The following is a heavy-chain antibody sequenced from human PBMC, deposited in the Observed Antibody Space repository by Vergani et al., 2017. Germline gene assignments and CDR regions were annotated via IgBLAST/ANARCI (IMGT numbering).Heavy chain of an antibody. D-gene: IGHD6-13*01. CDR2: ISYDGSNK. J-gene: IGHJ4*02. Sequence: QVQLVESGGGVVQPGRSLRLSCAASGFTFSSYAMHWVRQAPGKGLEWVAVISYDGSNKYYADSVKGRFTISRDKSKNTLYLQMNSLRAEDTAVYYCARDPTRIAAASYYFDYWGQGTLVTVSS. V-gene: IGHV3-30*04. CDR3: ARDPTRIAAASYYFDY. CDR1: GFTFSSYA.